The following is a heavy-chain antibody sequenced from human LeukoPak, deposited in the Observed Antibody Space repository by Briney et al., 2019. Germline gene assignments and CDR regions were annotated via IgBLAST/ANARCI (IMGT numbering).Heavy chain of an antibody. CDR3: ARGGGGLGY. V-gene: IGHV3-74*01. J-gene: IGHJ4*02. CDR2: LNGDGSST. CDR1: GFTFSSFW. D-gene: IGHD3-16*01. Sequence: GGSLRLSCAASGFTFSSFWMHWVRQAPGKGLEWVSSLNGDGSSTNYADSVKGRFTMSRDNAKNTLYLQMNSLRAEDTAVYYCARGGGGLGYWGQGTLVTVSS.